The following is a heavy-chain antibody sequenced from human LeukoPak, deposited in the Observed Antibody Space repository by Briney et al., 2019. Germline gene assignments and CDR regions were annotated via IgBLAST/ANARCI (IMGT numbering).Heavy chain of an antibody. J-gene: IGHJ4*02. V-gene: IGHV3-48*01. D-gene: IGHD5-18*01. CDR3: ARDVGYFRFDY. CDR2: INSINAV. CDR1: GFMFDTYI. Sequence: GGSLRLSCAASGFMFDTYIMTWVRQAPGKGLEWISYINSINAVYYTDSVQGRFNISRDTAKNSLYLQMNSLRAEDTAVYYCARDVGYFRFDYWGQGTLVTVSS.